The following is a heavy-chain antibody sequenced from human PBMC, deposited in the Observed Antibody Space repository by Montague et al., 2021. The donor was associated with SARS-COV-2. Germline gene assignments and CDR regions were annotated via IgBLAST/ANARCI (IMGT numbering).Heavy chain of an antibody. CDR2: ISDSGST. V-gene: IGHV4-4*07. J-gene: IGHJ4*02. Sequence: SETLSLTCTVSGDSMSYYYWSWIRQPAGKGLEWIGHISDSGSTNYNPSLNSRVTMSVDMSKKQFSLRLSPVTAADTAVYYCARDVVAAPGPFDYWGQGTLVTVSS. CDR3: ARDVVAAPGPFDY. CDR1: GDSMSYYY. D-gene: IGHD6-13*01.